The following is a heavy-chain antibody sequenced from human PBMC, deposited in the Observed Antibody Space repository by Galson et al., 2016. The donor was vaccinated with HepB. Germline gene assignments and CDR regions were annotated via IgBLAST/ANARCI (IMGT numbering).Heavy chain of an antibody. J-gene: IGHJ3*02. V-gene: IGHV3-11*01. CDR2: VSSSGSTK. CDR1: GFTFSNYY. Sequence: SLRLSCAASGFTFSNYYMSWFRQAPGKGLEWVSYVSSSGSTKYYGDSVKGRFTISRDNAKNSLYLQMNSLRAEDTAVYYCATSLTVVAHDAFDIWGQGTMVTVSS. D-gene: IGHD4-23*01. CDR3: ATSLTVVAHDAFDI.